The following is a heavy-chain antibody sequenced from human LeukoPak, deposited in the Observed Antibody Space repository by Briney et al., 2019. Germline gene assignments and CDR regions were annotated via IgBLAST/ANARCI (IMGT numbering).Heavy chain of an antibody. CDR2: IRYDGSNK. J-gene: IGHJ3*02. CDR1: VFTFSSYG. V-gene: IGHV3-30*02. CDR3: ATTIFGVVIGAFDI. D-gene: IGHD3-3*01. Sequence: GGSLRLSCAASVFTFSSYGMHWVREAPGKGREWVAFIRYDGSNKYYADSVKGRFTISRDNSKNTLYLQMNSLRAEDTAVYYCATTIFGVVIGAFDIWGQGTMVTVSS.